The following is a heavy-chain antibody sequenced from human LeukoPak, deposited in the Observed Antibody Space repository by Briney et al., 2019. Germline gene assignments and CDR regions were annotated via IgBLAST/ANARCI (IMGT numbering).Heavy chain of an antibody. CDR2: ISAGSGAT. CDR1: GFTFSSYA. V-gene: IGHV3-23*01. D-gene: IGHD6-6*01. CDR3: AKGLSIAARPDYFYYYAMDV. Sequence: SGGSLRLSCVASGFTFSSYAMSWVRQAPGKGLEWVSGISAGSGATYYANSVKGRFTISRDNSKNTLYLRVNSLRAEDTAIYYCAKGLSIAARPDYFYYYAMDVWGQGTTVSVSS. J-gene: IGHJ6*02.